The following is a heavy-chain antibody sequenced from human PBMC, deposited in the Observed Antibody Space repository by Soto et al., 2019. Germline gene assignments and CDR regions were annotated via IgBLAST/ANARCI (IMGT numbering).Heavy chain of an antibody. D-gene: IGHD3-10*01. V-gene: IGHV1-69*02. CDR2: IIPILGIA. Sequence: GASVKVPCKASGGTFSSYTISWVRQAPGQGLEWMGRIIPILGIANYAQKFQGRVTITADKSTSTAYMELSSLRSEDTAVYYCATLADYFGSGSFPSYFDYWGQGTLVTVSS. CDR3: ATLADYFGSGSFPSYFDY. CDR1: GGTFSSYT. J-gene: IGHJ4*02.